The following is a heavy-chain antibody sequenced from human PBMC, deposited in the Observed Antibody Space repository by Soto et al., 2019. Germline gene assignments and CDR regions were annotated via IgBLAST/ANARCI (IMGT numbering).Heavy chain of an antibody. CDR1: GFTFSSYA. J-gene: IGHJ4*02. CDR2: ISGSGGST. V-gene: IGHV3-23*01. CDR3: AKPQYNWNDYHY. Sequence: EVQLLESGGGLVQPGGSLRLSCAASGFTFSSYAMSWVRQAPGKGLEWVSAISGSGGSTYYADSVKGRFTISRDNSKNTLDLQMNSLRAEDTAVYYCAKPQYNWNDYHYWGQGTLVTVSS. D-gene: IGHD1-1*01.